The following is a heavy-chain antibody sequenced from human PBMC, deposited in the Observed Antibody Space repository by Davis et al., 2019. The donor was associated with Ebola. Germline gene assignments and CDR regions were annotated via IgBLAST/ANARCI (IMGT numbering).Heavy chain of an antibody. J-gene: IGHJ6*02. V-gene: IGHV3-7*01. CDR1: GFNFGEYA. CDR2: IKQDGSEK. CDR3: LYGMDV. Sequence: GESLKISCTASGFNFGEYALTWVRQTPRKGLEWVASIKQDGSEKYYVDSVKGRFTISRDNARNSLYLQMNSLRAEDTAVYYCLYGMDVWGQGTTVTVSS.